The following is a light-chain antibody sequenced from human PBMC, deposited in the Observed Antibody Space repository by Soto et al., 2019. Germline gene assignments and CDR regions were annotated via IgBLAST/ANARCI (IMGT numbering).Light chain of an antibody. CDR1: SSDVGGYNY. V-gene: IGLV2-14*01. J-gene: IGLJ1*01. Sequence: QSVLTQPASVSGSPGQSITISCTGTSSDVGGYNYVSWYQQHPGKAPKLMIYDVSNRPSGVSNRFSGSKSGNTASLTISGLQAEDEADYYGSSYTSSSTRVFATATKLTV. CDR3: SSYTSSSTRV. CDR2: DVS.